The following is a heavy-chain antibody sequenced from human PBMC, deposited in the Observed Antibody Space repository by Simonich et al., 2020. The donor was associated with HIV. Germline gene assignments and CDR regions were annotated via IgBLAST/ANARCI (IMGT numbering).Heavy chain of an antibody. V-gene: IGHV3-15*01. D-gene: IGHD3-3*01. Sequence: EVQLVESGGGLVKPGGCLRLSCAASGFSFSNAWMSWVRQAPGKGLEWVGRIQSKPKGGTTDYAAPVKGRFTISRDDSKNTLYLQMNSLKTEDTAVYYCTTDGTSNYDFWNYWGQGTLVTVSS. CDR2: IQSKPKGGTT. J-gene: IGHJ4*02. CDR1: GFSFSNAW. CDR3: TTDGTSNYDFWNY.